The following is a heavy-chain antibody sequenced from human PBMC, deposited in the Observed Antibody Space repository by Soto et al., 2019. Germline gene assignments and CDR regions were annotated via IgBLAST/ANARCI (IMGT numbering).Heavy chain of an antibody. CDR1: GFTFSSYS. J-gene: IGHJ5*02. D-gene: IGHD4-17*01. Sequence: GGSLRLSCAASGFTFSSYSMNWVRQAPGKGLEWVSSISSSSSYIYHADSVKGRFTISRDNAKNSLYLQMNSLRAEDTAVYYCARDKFDGDYADRYWFDPWGQGTLVTVSS. V-gene: IGHV3-21*01. CDR3: ARDKFDGDYADRYWFDP. CDR2: ISSSSSYI.